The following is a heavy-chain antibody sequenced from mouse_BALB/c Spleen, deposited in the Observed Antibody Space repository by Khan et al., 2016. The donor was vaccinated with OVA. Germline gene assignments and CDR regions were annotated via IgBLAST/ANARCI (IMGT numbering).Heavy chain of an antibody. J-gene: IGHJ3*01. D-gene: IGHD4-1*01. V-gene: IGHV14-3*02. CDR1: GFTIKDTY. CDR2: LDPANGNT. CDR3: ARDYWDVFAY. Sequence: VRLQQSGAELVKPGASVKLSCTASGFTIKDTYMHWVKQRPEQGLEWIGRLDPANGNTKSDPKFQGKATITADTSSNPSYLQLSSLTSEDTAVYNCARDYWDVFAYWGQGTLVTVSA.